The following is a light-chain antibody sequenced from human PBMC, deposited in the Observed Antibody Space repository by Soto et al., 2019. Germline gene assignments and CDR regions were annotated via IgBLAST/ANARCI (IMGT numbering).Light chain of an antibody. CDR3: QAYGGSPDI. Sequence: EIVLTQTPATLSLSPGERATLSCGASQTVAFTQVAWYQQRPGLAPRLLIYSESNRATGIPDRFAASGSGTDFTLTINRLEPEDYYCQAYGGSPDIFGQGTKVEIK. CDR2: SES. J-gene: IGKJ2*01. CDR1: QTVAFTQ. V-gene: IGKV3D-20*01.